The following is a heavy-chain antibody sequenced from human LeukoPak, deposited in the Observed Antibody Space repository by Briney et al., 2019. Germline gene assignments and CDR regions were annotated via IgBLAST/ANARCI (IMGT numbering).Heavy chain of an antibody. Sequence: PSETLSLTCTISGGSISNYYWSWIRQPPGKGLEWIGYIYYSGSTNNNPSLKSRVTISVDTSKNQFSLKLSSVTAADTAVYYCARRRVGATTDGMDVWGQGTTVTVSS. D-gene: IGHD1-26*01. CDR3: ARRRVGATTDGMDV. J-gene: IGHJ6*02. V-gene: IGHV4-59*08. CDR2: IYYSGST. CDR1: GGSISNYY.